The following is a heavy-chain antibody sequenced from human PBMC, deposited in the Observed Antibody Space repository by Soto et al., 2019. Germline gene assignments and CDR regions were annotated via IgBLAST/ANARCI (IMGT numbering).Heavy chain of an antibody. CDR1: GVSLNTSGVS. Sequence: QITLKESGPTLVKPTQTLTLTCTLSGVSLNTSGVSVGWIRQPPGKDLEWLALIYWDDDKRYRPSLKSRLTVTKDTSKNQVLLTMNNMDPVDTATYSCGHKGLSLLWFGDPGHFDPWGQGILVTVSS. CDR2: IYWDDDK. J-gene: IGHJ5*02. CDR3: GHKGLSLLWFGDPGHFDP. V-gene: IGHV2-5*02. D-gene: IGHD3-10*01.